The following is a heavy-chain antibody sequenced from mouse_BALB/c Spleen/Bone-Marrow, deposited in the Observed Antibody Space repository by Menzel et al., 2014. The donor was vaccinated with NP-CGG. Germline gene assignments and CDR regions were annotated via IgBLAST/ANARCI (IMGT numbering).Heavy chain of an antibody. CDR1: GFTFSNYG. V-gene: IGHV5-6*02. CDR2: ISSGGSYT. J-gene: IGHJ4*01. D-gene: IGHD2-3*01. CDR3: ARRDGGPMDY. Sequence: EVNVVESGGDLVKPGGSLKLSCAASGFTFSNYGMSWVRQTPDKRLEWVATISSGGSYTYYPDSVKGRFTISRDNAKNTLYLQMSSLKSEDTAMYYCARRDGGPMDYWGQGTPVTVSS.